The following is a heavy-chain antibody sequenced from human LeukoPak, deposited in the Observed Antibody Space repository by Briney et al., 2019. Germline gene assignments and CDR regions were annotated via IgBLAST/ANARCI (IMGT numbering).Heavy chain of an antibody. J-gene: IGHJ4*02. CDR3: ARSHRYDFWSGYYREIDY. V-gene: IGHV1-69*13. D-gene: IGHD3-3*01. Sequence: ASVKVSCKASGGTFSSYAISWVRQAPGQGLEWMGGIIPIFGTANYAQKFQGRVTITADESTSTAYMELSSLRSEDTAVYYCARSHRYDFWSGYYREIDYWGQGTLVTVSS. CDR2: IIPIFGTA. CDR1: GGTFSSYA.